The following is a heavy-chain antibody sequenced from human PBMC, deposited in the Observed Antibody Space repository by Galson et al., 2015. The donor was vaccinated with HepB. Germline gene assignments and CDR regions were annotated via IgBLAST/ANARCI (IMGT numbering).Heavy chain of an antibody. CDR3: ARVIVGATFYYYGMDV. Sequence: SVKVSCKASGYTFSGYYMHWVRQAPGQGLEWMGWINPNSGGTNYAQKFHGRGTMSRGTSISTAYMELSRLRSDDTALYYCARVIVGATFYYYGMDVWGQGTTVTVSS. CDR1: GYTFSGYY. D-gene: IGHD1-26*01. CDR2: INPNSGGT. J-gene: IGHJ6*02. V-gene: IGHV1-2*02.